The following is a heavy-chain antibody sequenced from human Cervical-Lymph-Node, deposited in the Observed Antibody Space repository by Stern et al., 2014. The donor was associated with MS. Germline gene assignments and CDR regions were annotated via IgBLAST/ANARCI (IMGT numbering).Heavy chain of an antibody. CDR3: AREGRVGTITTDF. D-gene: IGHD5-12*01. J-gene: IGHJ4*02. Sequence: VQLEESGGGLVKPGGSLRLSCAASGFTFSDYYMSWIRQVPGKGLEWVSYISNSGATRYYADSVKGRFTISRDKAKNSLYLQMNSLRAEDTAVYYCAREGRVGTITTDFWGQGTLVTVSS. CDR1: GFTFSDYY. CDR2: ISNSGATR. V-gene: IGHV3-11*01.